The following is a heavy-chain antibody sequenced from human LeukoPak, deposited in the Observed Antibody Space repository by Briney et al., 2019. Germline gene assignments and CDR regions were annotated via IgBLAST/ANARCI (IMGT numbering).Heavy chain of an antibody. CDR2: INHSGST. V-gene: IGHV4-34*01. CDR3: ARDRTWHCSSTSCLDAFDI. Sequence: ASETLSLTCAVYGGSFSGYYWSWIRQPPGKGLEWIGEINHSGSTNYNPSLKSRVTISVDTSKNQFSLKLSSVTAADTAVYYCARDRTWHCSSTSCLDAFDIWGQGTMVTVSS. D-gene: IGHD2-2*01. CDR1: GGSFSGYY. J-gene: IGHJ3*02.